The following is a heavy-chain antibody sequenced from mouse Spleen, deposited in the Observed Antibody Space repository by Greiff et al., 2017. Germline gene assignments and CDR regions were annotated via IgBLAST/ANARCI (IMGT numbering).Heavy chain of an antibody. Sequence: VQLQQSGPELVKPGASVKISCKASGYAFSSSWMNWVKQRPGKGLEWIGRIYPGDGDTNYNGKFKGKATLTADKSSSTAYMQLSSLTSEDSAVYFCARQLGLGNFDYWGQGTTLTVSS. CDR2: IYPGDGDT. V-gene: IGHV1-82*01. CDR1: GYAFSSSW. J-gene: IGHJ2*01. D-gene: IGHD3-1*01. CDR3: ARQLGLGNFDY.